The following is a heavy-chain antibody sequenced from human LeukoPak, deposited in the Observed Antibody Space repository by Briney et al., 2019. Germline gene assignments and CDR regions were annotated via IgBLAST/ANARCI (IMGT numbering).Heavy chain of an antibody. D-gene: IGHD5-18*01. V-gene: IGHV3-23*01. CDR3: AKEDLKAYRYCFDY. CDR1: GFTFSSYA. J-gene: IGHJ4*02. CDR2: IRGSGGST. Sequence: PGGSLRLSCVASGFTFSSYAISWVRHAPGKGLEWVSPIRGSGGSTYYADSVKGRFTISRDNSKNTLYLQMNSLRAEGTAVYYCAKEDLKAYRYCFDYWGQGTLVTVSS.